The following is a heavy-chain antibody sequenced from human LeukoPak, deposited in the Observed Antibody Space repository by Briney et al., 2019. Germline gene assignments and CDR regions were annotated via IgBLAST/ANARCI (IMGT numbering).Heavy chain of an antibody. D-gene: IGHD2-2*01. CDR3: ARDLGYCSSTSCSPPLDAFDI. CDR2: INPSTGGT. CDR1: GFTFTGYY. Sequence: ASVKVSCKTSGFTFTGYYIHWVRQAPGQRFEWLGWINPSTGGTDYAQNFQGRLTLTRDTSINTAYMELSSLRSEDTAVYYCARDLGYCSSTSCSPPLDAFDIWGQGTMVTVSS. J-gene: IGHJ3*02. V-gene: IGHV1-2*02.